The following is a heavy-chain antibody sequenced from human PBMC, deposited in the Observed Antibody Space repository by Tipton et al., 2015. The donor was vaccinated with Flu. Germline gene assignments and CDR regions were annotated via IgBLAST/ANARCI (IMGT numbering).Heavy chain of an antibody. CDR1: GGSFSGYY. J-gene: IGHJ2*01. Sequence: TLSLTCAVYGGSFSGYYWSWIRQPPGKGLEWIGEINHSGSTNYNPSLKSRVTISVDTSKNQFSLKLSSVTAADTAVYYCARPPYCGGDCSYWYFDLWGRGTLVTVSS. CDR2: INHSGST. CDR3: ARPPYCGGDCSYWYFDL. D-gene: IGHD2-21*01. V-gene: IGHV4-34*01.